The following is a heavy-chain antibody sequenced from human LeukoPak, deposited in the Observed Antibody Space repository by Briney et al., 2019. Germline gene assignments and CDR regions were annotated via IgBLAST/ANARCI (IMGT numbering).Heavy chain of an antibody. CDR2: IYYSGST. Sequence: SETLSLTCTVSGGSISSSSYYWGWIRQPPGKGLEWIGSIYYSGSTYYNPSLKSRVTISVDTSKNQFSLKLSSVTAADTAVYYCARGSSWSTGGLGYWGQGTLVTVSS. CDR1: GGSISSSSYY. V-gene: IGHV4-39*07. J-gene: IGHJ4*02. D-gene: IGHD6-13*01. CDR3: ARGSSWSTGGLGY.